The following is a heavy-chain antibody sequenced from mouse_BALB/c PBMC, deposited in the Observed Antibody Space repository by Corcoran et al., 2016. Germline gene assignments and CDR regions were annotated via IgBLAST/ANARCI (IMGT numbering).Heavy chain of an antibody. J-gene: IGHJ2*01. Sequence: QIQLVQSGPELKKPGETVGISCKASGYTFTTAGMQWVQKMPGKGLKWIGWINTHSGVPKYAEDFKGRFAFSLETSASTAYLQISNLKNEDTATYFCATGTYYFDYWGQGTTLTVSS. CDR3: ATGTYYFDY. CDR1: GYTFTTAG. D-gene: IGHD4-1*01. V-gene: IGHV9-4*02. CDR2: INTHSGVP.